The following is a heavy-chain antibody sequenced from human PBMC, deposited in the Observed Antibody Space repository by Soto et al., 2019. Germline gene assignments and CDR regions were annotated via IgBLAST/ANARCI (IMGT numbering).Heavy chain of an antibody. CDR2: MSYDGTKE. CDR3: AKEYGITWMDH. J-gene: IGHJ5*02. Sequence: LRLSCAASLFTFSTYGMHGVRQAPGKGLEWLAAMSYDGTKEYYVDSVKGRFTISRDNSRNTLFLQLNSLRDEDTAVYYCAKEYGITWMDHWGQGTLVTVSS. D-gene: IGHD4-17*01. V-gene: IGHV3-30*18. CDR1: LFTFSTYG.